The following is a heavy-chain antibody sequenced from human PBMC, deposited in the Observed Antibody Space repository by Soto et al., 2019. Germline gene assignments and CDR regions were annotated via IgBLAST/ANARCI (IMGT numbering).Heavy chain of an antibody. CDR2: ISWDGGST. CDR1: GFTFDDYT. V-gene: IGHV3-43*01. J-gene: IGHJ6*02. CDR3: ATVHAPGGYYYGMDV. D-gene: IGHD2-8*02. Sequence: PGGSLRLSCAASGFTFDDYTMHWVRQAPGKGLEWVSLISWDGGSTYYADSVKGRFTISRDNSKNSLYLQMNSLRTEDTALYYCATVHAPGGYYYGMDVWGQGTTVTVSS.